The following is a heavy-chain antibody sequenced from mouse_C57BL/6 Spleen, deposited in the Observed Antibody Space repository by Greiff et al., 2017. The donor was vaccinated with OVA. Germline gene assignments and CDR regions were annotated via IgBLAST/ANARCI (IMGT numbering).Heavy chain of an antibody. Sequence: QVQLQQPGAELVRPGSSVKLSCKASGYTFTSYWMDWVKQRPGQGLEWIGNIYPSDSDTHYNQKFKDKATLTVDKSSSTAYMQLSSLTTEDSAVYYCARYYYGSSYDGMDYWGQGTSVTVSS. V-gene: IGHV1-61*01. CDR3: ARYYYGSSYDGMDY. CDR1: GYTFTSYW. D-gene: IGHD1-1*01. CDR2: IYPSDSDT. J-gene: IGHJ4*01.